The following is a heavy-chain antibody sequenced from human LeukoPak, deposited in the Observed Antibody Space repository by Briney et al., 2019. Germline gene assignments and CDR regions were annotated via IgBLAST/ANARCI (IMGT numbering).Heavy chain of an antibody. J-gene: IGHJ6*03. CDR3: ARGAAPSYMDV. V-gene: IGHV4-38-2*01. Sequence: SETLSLTCAVSGYSISSGYYWGWIRQPPGKGLEWIGSFYHSGSTYYNPSRKSRVTISVDTSKNQFSLKLSSVTAADTAVYYCARGAAPSYMDVWGKGTTVTVSS. CDR2: FYHSGST. CDR1: GYSISSGYY. D-gene: IGHD6-6*01.